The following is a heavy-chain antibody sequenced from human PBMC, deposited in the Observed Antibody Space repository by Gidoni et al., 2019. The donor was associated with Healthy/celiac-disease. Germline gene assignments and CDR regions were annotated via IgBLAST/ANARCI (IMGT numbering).Heavy chain of an antibody. V-gene: IGHV3-33*01. J-gene: IGHJ3*02. CDR1: GFPFSTYG. Sequence: QVQLVESGGGVVQPGRSLRLSCAASGFPFSTYGMHWVRQAPGKGLEWVAVIWYDGSNKYYADSVKGRFTISRDNSKNTLYLQMNSLRAEDTAVYYCARDPSEWELPSLRNAFDIWGQGTMVTVSS. CDR2: IWYDGSNK. D-gene: IGHD1-26*01. CDR3: ARDPSEWELPSLRNAFDI.